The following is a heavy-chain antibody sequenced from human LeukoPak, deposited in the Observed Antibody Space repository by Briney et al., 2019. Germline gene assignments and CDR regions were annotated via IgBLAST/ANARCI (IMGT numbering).Heavy chain of an antibody. CDR3: ARGGNVWGSYRPPSFNI. Sequence: SETLSLTCAVYGGSFSGYYWSWIRQPPGKGLEWIGEINHSGSTNYNPSLKSRVTISVDTSKNQFSLKLSSVTAADTAVYYCARGGNVWGSYRPPSFNIWGQGTMVTVSS. V-gene: IGHV4-34*01. J-gene: IGHJ3*02. CDR2: INHSGST. D-gene: IGHD3-16*02. CDR1: GGSFSGYY.